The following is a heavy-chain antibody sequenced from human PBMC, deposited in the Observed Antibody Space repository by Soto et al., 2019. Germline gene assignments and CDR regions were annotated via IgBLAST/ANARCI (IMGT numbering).Heavy chain of an antibody. D-gene: IGHD3-3*01. CDR3: AREVEWTRPYGMDX. J-gene: IGHJ6*02. Sequence: ASVKVSCKAAGYTFTSYYMHWVRQAPGQGLEWMGIINPIGGSTSYAQKFQGRVTMTRDTSTSTVYMELSSMRSEDTAVYYCAREVEWTRPYGMDXWGQGTTVTVS. CDR1: GYTFTSYY. CDR2: INPIGGST. V-gene: IGHV1-46*01.